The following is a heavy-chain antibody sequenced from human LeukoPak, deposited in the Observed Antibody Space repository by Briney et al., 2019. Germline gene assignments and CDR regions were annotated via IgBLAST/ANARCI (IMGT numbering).Heavy chain of an antibody. J-gene: IGHJ4*02. CDR3: VKNDYGSGGYLELDH. CDR1: GLTFGSHA. Sequence: GGSLRLSCSASGLTFGSHALHWVRQAPGKGLEYVSGLSHNGGNTYYADSVKGRFTISRDNSRNTLYLQTSSLRDADTAVYYCVKNDYGSGGYLELDHWGQGTLVTVSS. CDR2: LSHNGGNT. D-gene: IGHD3-10*01. V-gene: IGHV3-64D*09.